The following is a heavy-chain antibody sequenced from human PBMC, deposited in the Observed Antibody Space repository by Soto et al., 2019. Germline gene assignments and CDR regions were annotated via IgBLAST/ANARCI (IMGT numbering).Heavy chain of an antibody. J-gene: IGHJ5*02. CDR3: ARDRYYYDSSGYYKGPNCFDP. CDR2: IIPIFGTA. Sequence: SVKVSCKASGGTFSSYAISWVRQAPGQGLEWMGGIIPIFGTANYAQKFQGRVTITADESTSTAYMELSSLRSEDTAVYYCARDRYYYDSSGYYKGPNCFDPWGQGTLVTVSS. D-gene: IGHD3-22*01. V-gene: IGHV1-69*13. CDR1: GGTFSSYA.